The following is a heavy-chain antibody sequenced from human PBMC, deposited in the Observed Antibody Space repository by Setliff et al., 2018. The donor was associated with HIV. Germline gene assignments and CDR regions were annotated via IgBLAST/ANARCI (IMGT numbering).Heavy chain of an antibody. D-gene: IGHD1-1*01. J-gene: IGHJ6*03. Sequence: SETLSLTCTVSGGSMSSYYWSWIRQPPGKGLEWIGYISYSGSTNYNPSLKSRVTISVDTSKNQFSLKLRSVTAADTAVYYCVRTYNDLENYYHHYYYMDVWGKGTTVTVSS. V-gene: IGHV4-59*08. CDR3: VRTYNDLENYYHHYYYMDV. CDR2: ISYSGST. CDR1: GGSMSSYY.